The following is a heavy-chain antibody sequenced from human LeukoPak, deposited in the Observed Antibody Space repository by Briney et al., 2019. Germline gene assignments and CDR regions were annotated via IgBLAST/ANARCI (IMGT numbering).Heavy chain of an antibody. D-gene: IGHD4-23*01. J-gene: IGHJ4*02. CDR2: IYTSGST. CDR3: ASGGYGGNPVTRADY. V-gene: IGHV4-4*07. Sequence: PSQTLSLTCAVSGGSISSYYWSWIRQPAGKGLEWIGRIYTSGSTNYNPSLKSRVTMSVDTSKNQFSLKLSSVTAADTAVYYCASGGYGGNPVTRADYWGQGTLVTVSS. CDR1: GGSISSYY.